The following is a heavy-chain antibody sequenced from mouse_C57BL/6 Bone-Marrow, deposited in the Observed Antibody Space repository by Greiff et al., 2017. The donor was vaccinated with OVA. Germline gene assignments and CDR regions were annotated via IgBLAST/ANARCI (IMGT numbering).Heavy chain of an antibody. V-gene: IGHV1-50*01. CDR3: ASSTVVDFDY. Sequence: QVQLQQPGAELVKPGASVKLSCKASGYTFTSYWMQWVKQRPGQGLEWIGEIDPSDGYTNYNKKFKGKATLTVDKSSSTAYMQLSSLTSEDSAVYYCASSTVVDFDYWGPGTTLTVSS. D-gene: IGHD1-1*01. J-gene: IGHJ2*01. CDR1: GYTFTSYW. CDR2: IDPSDGYT.